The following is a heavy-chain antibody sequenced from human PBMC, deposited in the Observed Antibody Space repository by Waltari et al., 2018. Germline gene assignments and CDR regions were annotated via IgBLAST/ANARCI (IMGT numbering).Heavy chain of an antibody. CDR2: IYTSGST. CDR3: ASVPVGQQLPVDY. D-gene: IGHD6-13*01. Sequence: QVQLQESGPGLVKPSQTLSLTCTVSGGSISSGSYYWRWIRQPAGKGLEWIGYIYTSGSTNYNPSLKSRVTISVDTSKNQFSLKLSSVTAADTAVYYCASVPVGQQLPVDYWGQGTLVTVSS. CDR1: GGSISSGSYY. V-gene: IGHV4-61*09. J-gene: IGHJ4*02.